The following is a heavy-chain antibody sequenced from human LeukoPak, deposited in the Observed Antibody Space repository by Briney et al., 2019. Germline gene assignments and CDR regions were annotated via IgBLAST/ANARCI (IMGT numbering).Heavy chain of an antibody. Sequence: SETLSLTCTVSGGSISSNSYYWGWIRQPPGKGLEWIGSMYYGGSPYYNPSLKIRVTISVDMSKYQFSLTLSSVTAADTAVYYCARAPGYRSPSDPWGQGTLVTVSS. CDR1: GGSISSNSYY. CDR3: ARAPGYRSPSDP. J-gene: IGHJ5*02. V-gene: IGHV4-39*01. CDR2: MYYGGSP. D-gene: IGHD1-1*01.